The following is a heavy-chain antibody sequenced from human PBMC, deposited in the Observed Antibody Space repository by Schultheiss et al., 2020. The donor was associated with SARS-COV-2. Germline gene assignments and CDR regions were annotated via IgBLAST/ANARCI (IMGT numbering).Heavy chain of an antibody. D-gene: IGHD5-18*01. CDR3: ARADMDTAMVTFDF. Sequence: SQTLSLTCTVSGGSISSTTYYWGWIRQPPGKGLEWIGSISHSGSTCYNPSLKSRVTISLDTSMNHFSLRLSSVTAADTAIYYCARADMDTAMVTFDFWGQGTLVTVSS. J-gene: IGHJ4*02. CDR1: GGSISSTTYY. V-gene: IGHV4-39*07. CDR2: ISHSGST.